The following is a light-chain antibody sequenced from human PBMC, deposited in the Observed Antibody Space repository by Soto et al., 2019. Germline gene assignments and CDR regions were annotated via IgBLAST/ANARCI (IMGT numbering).Light chain of an antibody. J-gene: IGLJ1*01. CDR2: DVS. Sequence: QSALTQPASVSGSPGQSITISCTGTSSNVGGYNDVSWYQHHPGKAPKLMIYDVSNRPSGVSTRFSGSKSGNTASLTISGLQAEDEADYYCSSYTSSSTPLYVFGTGTKLTVL. V-gene: IGLV2-14*03. CDR1: SSNVGGYND. CDR3: SSYTSSSTPLYV.